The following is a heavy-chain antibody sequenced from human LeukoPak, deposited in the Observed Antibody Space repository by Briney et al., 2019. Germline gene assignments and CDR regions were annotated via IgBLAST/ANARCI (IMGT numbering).Heavy chain of an antibody. V-gene: IGHV3-74*01. J-gene: IGHJ5*02. CDR1: GFTFSSYW. D-gene: IGHD3-22*01. Sequence: PGGSLRLSCAASGFTFSSYWMHWVRQAPGKGLVWVSRINTDGSSTSYADSVKGRFTISRDNAKNTLYLQMNSLRAEDTAVYYCARGKEGSYYYDSSGYYEGSWGQGTLVTVSS. CDR3: ARGKEGSYYYDSSGYYEGS. CDR2: INTDGSST.